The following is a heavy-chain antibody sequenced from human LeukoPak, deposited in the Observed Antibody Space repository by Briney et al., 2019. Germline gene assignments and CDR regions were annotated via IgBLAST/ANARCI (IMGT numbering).Heavy chain of an antibody. Sequence: ASVKVSCKASGYTFTGYKMYWVRQAPGQGLEWMGWINPNSGGTNYAQRFQDRVTVTRDTSIGTFYMELSRLRSDDTAVYYCAIEGAGGSYGFDPWGQGTLVTVST. V-gene: IGHV1-2*02. CDR1: GYTFTGYK. D-gene: IGHD1-26*01. J-gene: IGHJ5*02. CDR3: AIEGAGGSYGFDP. CDR2: INPNSGGT.